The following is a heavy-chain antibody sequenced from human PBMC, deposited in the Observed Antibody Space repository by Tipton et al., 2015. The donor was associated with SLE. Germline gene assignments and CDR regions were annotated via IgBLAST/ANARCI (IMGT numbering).Heavy chain of an antibody. CDR2: ISASGGSA. V-gene: IGHV3-23*04. J-gene: IGHJ6*03. CDR3: ARAGCSSTSCYHYMDV. D-gene: IGHD2-2*01. Sequence: VQLVQSGGDLVQPGGSLRLSCAASGFTFSAYAMSWVRQAPGKGLEWVSGISASGGSAYYADSVKGRLTISRDNSRNTLYLQMNSRRAADTAVYYCARAGCSSTSCYHYMDVWGKGTTVTVSS. CDR1: GFTFSAYA.